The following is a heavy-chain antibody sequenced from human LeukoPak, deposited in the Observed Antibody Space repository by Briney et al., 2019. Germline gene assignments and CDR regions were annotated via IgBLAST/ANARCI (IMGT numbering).Heavy chain of an antibody. D-gene: IGHD1-26*01. CDR3: AKPSGSYVSAHGY. J-gene: IGHJ4*02. CDR1: GFTFSSYA. V-gene: IGHV3-23*01. CDR2: TSGSGGST. Sequence: GGSLRLSCAASGFTFSSYAMSWVRQAPGKGLEWVSATSGSGGSTYYADSVKGRFTISRDNSKNTLYLQMNSLRAEDTAVYYCAKPSGSYVSAHGYWGQGTLVTVSS.